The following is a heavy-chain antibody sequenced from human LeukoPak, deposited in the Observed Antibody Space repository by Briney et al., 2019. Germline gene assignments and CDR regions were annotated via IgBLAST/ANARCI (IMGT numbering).Heavy chain of an antibody. CDR3: ARLVRLDDFWSGYFYDY. Sequence: SETLSLTCTVSGGSISSCYWSWIRQPAGKGLEWIGRIYTSGSTNYNPSLKSRVTMSVDTSKNQFSLKLSSVTAADTAVYYCARLVRLDDFWSGYFYDYWGQGTLVTVSS. J-gene: IGHJ4*02. CDR1: GGSISSCY. D-gene: IGHD3-3*01. V-gene: IGHV4-4*07. CDR2: IYTSGST.